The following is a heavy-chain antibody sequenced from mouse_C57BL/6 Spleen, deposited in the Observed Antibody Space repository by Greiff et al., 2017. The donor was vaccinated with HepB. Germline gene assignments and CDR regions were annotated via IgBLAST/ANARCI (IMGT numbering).Heavy chain of an antibody. J-gene: IGHJ3*01. Sequence: EVKLMESGGGLVKPGGSLKLSCAASGFTFSDYGMHWVRQAPEKGLEWVAYISSGSSTIYYADTVKGRFTISRDNAKNTLFLQMTSLRSEDTAMYYCAREVYDGYPCFAYWGQGTLVTVSA. CDR2: ISSGSSTI. D-gene: IGHD2-3*01. CDR3: AREVYDGYPCFAY. CDR1: GFTFSDYG. V-gene: IGHV5-17*01.